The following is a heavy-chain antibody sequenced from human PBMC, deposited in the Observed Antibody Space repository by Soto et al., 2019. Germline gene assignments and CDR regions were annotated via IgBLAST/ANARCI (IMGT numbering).Heavy chain of an antibody. V-gene: IGHV1-8*01. CDR1: GYTFTSYD. D-gene: IGHD6-13*01. Sequence: ASVKVSCKASGYTFTSYDINWVRQATGQGLEWMGWMNPNSGNTGYAQKFQGRVTMTRNTSISTAYMELSSLRSDDTAVYYCARASSSWYTHYGMDVWRQRTTVTVSS. CDR3: ARASSSWYTHYGMDV. J-gene: IGHJ6*02. CDR2: MNPNSGNT.